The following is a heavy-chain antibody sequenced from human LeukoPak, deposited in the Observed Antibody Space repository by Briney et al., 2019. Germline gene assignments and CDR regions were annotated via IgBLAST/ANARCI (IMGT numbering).Heavy chain of an antibody. D-gene: IGHD1-1*01. J-gene: IGHJ4*02. CDR1: GFSFSSYG. CDR3: ARWGKERVPSSGHFDY. V-gene: IGHV3-30*02. CDR2: IRSDGSNK. Sequence: GGSLRLSCAGSGFSFSSYGMHWVRQAPGKGLEWMAFIRSDGSNKYYADSVKGRFTISRDNAKNSLYLQMNSLRAEDTAVYYCARWGKERVPSSGHFDYWGQGTLVTVSS.